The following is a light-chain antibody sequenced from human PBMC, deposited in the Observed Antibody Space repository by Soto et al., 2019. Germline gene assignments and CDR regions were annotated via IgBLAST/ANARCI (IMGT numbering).Light chain of an antibody. J-gene: IGLJ1*01. V-gene: IGLV2-14*01. CDR3: SSYTRSNTLV. Sequence: QSALTQPASVSGSPGQSITISCTGTSSDVGGYNYVSWYQQHPGKAPKLMIYDVSNRPSGVSNRFSDSKSGNTASLTVSGLQAEDEADNYCSSYTRSNTLVFGTGTKLTVL. CDR2: DVS. CDR1: SSDVGGYNY.